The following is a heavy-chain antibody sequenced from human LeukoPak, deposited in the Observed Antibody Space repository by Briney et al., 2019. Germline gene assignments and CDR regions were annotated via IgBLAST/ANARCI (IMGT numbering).Heavy chain of an antibody. V-gene: IGHV4-38-2*02. D-gene: IGHD1-1*01. J-gene: IGHJ4*02. CDR2: IYHSGST. CDR3: ARDDWNDLLDY. CDR1: GYSISSGYY. Sequence: SETLSLACAVSGYSISSGYYWGWIRQPPGKGLEWIGSIYHSGSTYYNPSLKSRVTISVDTSKNQFSLKLSSVTAADTAVYYCARDDWNDLLDYWGQGTLVTVSS.